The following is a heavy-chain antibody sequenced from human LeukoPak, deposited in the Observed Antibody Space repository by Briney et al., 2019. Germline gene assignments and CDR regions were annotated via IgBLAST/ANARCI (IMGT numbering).Heavy chain of an antibody. Sequence: SGGSLSLSCAASGFTFGSYAMSWVRQAPGKGLEGVSVISVGGGSTYYADSVKGRFTISKDNSKNTLYLQMNSLRAEDTALYYCAKDRGHYYDSSGYYNWFDPWGQGTLVTVSS. D-gene: IGHD3-22*01. J-gene: IGHJ5*02. CDR1: GFTFGSYA. CDR3: AKDRGHYYDSSGYYNWFDP. V-gene: IGHV3-23*01. CDR2: ISVGGGST.